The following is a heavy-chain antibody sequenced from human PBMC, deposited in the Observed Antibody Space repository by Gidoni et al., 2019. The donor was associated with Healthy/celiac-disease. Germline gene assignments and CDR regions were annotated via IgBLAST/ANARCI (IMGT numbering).Heavy chain of an antibody. CDR1: GGSISSYY. V-gene: IGHV4-59*01. D-gene: IGHD6-13*01. CDR3: ARLYRSSSWYGGDWFDP. CDR2: IYYSGST. J-gene: IGHJ5*02. Sequence: QVQLQESGPGLVKPSETLSLTCTVSGGSISSYYWSWIRQPPGKGLEWIGYIYYSGSTNYNPSLKSRVTISVDTSKNQFSLKLSSVTAADTAVYYCARLYRSSSWYGGDWFDPWGQGTLVTVSS.